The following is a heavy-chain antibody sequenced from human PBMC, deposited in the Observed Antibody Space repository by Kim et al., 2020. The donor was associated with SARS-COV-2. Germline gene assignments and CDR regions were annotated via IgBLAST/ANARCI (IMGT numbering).Heavy chain of an antibody. D-gene: IGHD3-16*01. J-gene: IGHJ4*02. V-gene: IGHV3-72*01. CDR3: TRLMGPFDC. CDR1: GFMFTEHF. Sequence: GGSLRLSCVASGFMFTEHFLGWVRQAPGKGLEWVGRIGDRVNAYTAEYAASVKGRFTISRDDSKSSVYLQMNSLRSEDTAVYYCTRLMGPFDCWGQGTLVTVSS. CDR2: IGDRVNAYTA.